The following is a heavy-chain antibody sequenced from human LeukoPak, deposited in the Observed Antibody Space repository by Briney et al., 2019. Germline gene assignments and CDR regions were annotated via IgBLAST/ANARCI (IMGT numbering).Heavy chain of an antibody. V-gene: IGHV3-21*01. D-gene: IGHD3-10*01. CDR2: ISSSSSYI. J-gene: IGHJ4*02. Sequence: GGSLRLSCAASGFTFSSYSMNWVRQAPGKGLEWVSSISSSSSYIYYADSVKGRFTISRDNAKNSLYLQMNSLRAEDTAVYYCARGSLLWFGEEPYYFDYWGQGTLVTVSS. CDR3: ARGSLLWFGEEPYYFDY. CDR1: GFTFSSYS.